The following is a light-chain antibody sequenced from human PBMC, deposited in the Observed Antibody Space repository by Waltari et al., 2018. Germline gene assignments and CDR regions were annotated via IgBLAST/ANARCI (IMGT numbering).Light chain of an antibody. CDR2: AAS. Sequence: DIQMTQSPSSLSASVGDRVTITCRASQGITNSLAWYQQKPGKAPKLLLSAASRLEGGVPSRFSGSGSGTDYTLTISSPQPEDFATYYCQQYYSTLWTFGQGTKVEIK. V-gene: IGKV1-NL1*01. CDR1: QGITNS. CDR3: QQYYSTLWT. J-gene: IGKJ1*01.